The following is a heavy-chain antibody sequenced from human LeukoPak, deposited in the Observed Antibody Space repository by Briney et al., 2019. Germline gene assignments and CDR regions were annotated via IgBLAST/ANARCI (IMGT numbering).Heavy chain of an antibody. CDR2: IYHSGST. J-gene: IGHJ4*02. D-gene: IGHD2-2*01. CDR1: GGSISSSSYY. CDR3: ARVFGSSADQWVKTFDY. Sequence: SETLSLTCTVSGGSISSSSYYWGWIRQPPGKGLEWIGEIYHSGSTYYNPSLKSRVTISVDTSKNQFSLKLSSVTAADTAVYYCARVFGSSADQWVKTFDYWGQGTLVTVSS. V-gene: IGHV4-39*07.